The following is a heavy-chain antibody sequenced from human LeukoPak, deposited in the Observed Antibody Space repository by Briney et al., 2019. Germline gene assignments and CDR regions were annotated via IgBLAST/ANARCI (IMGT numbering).Heavy chain of an antibody. CDR1: GFTVGSKY. CDR3: ARGTDAFDI. V-gene: IGHV3-66*01. Sequence: GGSLRLSCAASGFTVGSKYMTWVRQGPGKGLEWVSAIYSGGSTYYADSVKGRFTISRDNSKNTLYLQMNSPRGEDTAVYYCARGTDAFDIWGQGTMVTVSS. CDR2: IYSGGST. J-gene: IGHJ3*02.